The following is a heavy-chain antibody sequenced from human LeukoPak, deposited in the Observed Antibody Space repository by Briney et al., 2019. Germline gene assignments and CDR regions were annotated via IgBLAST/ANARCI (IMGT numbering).Heavy chain of an antibody. V-gene: IGHV4-34*01. D-gene: IGHD1-1*01. CDR3: ARVPRPQGYYYMDV. CDR1: GGSFSGYY. CDR2: INHSGST. J-gene: IGHJ6*03. Sequence: SETLSLSCAVYGGSFSGYYWSWIRQPPGKGLEWIGEINHSGSTNSNPSLKSRVTISVDTSKNQFSLKLSSVTAADTAVYYCARVPRPQGYYYMDVWGKGTTVTVSS.